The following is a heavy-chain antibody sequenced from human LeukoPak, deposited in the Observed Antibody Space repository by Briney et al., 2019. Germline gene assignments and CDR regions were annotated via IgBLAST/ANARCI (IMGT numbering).Heavy chain of an antibody. CDR3: ARISVIRGLSSFDS. J-gene: IGHJ4*02. CDR1: GFTFSSYS. V-gene: IGHV3-48*04. D-gene: IGHD3-10*01. CDR2: ISSTSNTM. Sequence: GESLRLSCAASGFTFSSYSMNWVRQAPGKGLEWVSYISSTSNTMYYADSVKGRFTISRDNAKTSLYLQMNSLTPEDTAVYYCARISVIRGLSSFDSWGQGTLVTVSS.